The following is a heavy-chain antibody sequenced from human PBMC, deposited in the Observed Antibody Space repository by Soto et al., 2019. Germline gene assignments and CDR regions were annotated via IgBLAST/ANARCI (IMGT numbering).Heavy chain of an antibody. CDR3: ARGSEPGNYYYYDMDL. CDR1: GDSISGYY. V-gene: IGHV4-59*01. Sequence: QVQLQESGPGLVKPSETLSLTCSVSGDSISGYYWNWIRQPPGKGLEWIGYISYSGTTNYKPSLKSQVTISLDTSMNRFSLKVRSVTAADTAVYYCARGSEPGNYYYYDMDLWGKGTTVTVAS. D-gene: IGHD3-10*01. J-gene: IGHJ6*03. CDR2: ISYSGTT.